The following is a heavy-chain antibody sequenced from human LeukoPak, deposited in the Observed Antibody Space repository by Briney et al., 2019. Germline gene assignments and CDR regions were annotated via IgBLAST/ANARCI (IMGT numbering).Heavy chain of an antibody. D-gene: IGHD6-6*01. Sequence: GGSLRLSCAASGFIFTSNRMNWVRQAPGKGLEWVANIKHDGSEQIYVDSVKGRFTISRDNAKDSVYLQMNSLRAEDTAVYYCAKWKYSNSGIDDYWGQGTLVTVSS. J-gene: IGHJ4*02. V-gene: IGHV3-7*01. CDR1: GFIFTSNR. CDR3: AKWKYSNSGIDDY. CDR2: IKHDGSEQ.